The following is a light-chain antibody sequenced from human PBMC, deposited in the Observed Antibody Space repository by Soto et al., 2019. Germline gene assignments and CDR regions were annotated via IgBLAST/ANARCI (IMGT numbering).Light chain of an antibody. CDR3: SSYTGSSTYV. CDR2: DVT. J-gene: IGLJ1*01. V-gene: IGLV2-14*01. Sequence: ALTQPASVSGSPGQSIAMSCTGTSSDVGGYNYVSWYQQHPGKAPKLIIYDVTSRPSGVSNRFSGSKSGNTASLTISGLQAEDEADYYCSSYTGSSTYVFGTGTKVTVL. CDR1: SSDVGGYNY.